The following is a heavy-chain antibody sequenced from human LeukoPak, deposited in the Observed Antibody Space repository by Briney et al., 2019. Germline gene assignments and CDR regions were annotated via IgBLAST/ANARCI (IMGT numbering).Heavy chain of an antibody. J-gene: IGHJ6*02. Sequence: GGSLRLSCAASGFTFSNYAMTWVRQAPGKGLEWVSATSSSGHKRYYADSVKGRLTISRDNSKSRLYLQMNSLRVEDTAIYYCVKDLPPYADYVSSMDVWGQGTTVTVS. CDR1: GFTFSNYA. CDR3: VKDLPPYADYVSSMDV. CDR2: TSSSGHKR. V-gene: IGHV3-23*01. D-gene: IGHD3-10*02.